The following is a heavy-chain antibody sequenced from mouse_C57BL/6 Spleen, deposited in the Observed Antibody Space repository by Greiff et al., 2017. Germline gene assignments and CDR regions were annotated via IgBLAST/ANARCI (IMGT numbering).Heavy chain of an antibody. CDR3: ARSPPYGDY. J-gene: IGHJ2*01. CDR2: IYPGDGDT. V-gene: IGHV1-80*01. Sequence: VKLQESGAELVKPGASVKISCKASGYAFSNYWMNWVKQRPGKGLEWIGQIYPGDGDTNYNGKFKGKATLTADKSSSTAYMQLSSLTSEDSAVYFCARSPPYGDYWGQGTTLTVSS. CDR1: GYAFSNYW. D-gene: IGHD1-1*01.